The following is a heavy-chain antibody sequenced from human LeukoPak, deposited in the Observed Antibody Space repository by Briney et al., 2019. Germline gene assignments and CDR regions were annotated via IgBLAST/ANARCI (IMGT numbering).Heavy chain of an antibody. CDR3: AKDPYSSGHGGYFDY. J-gene: IGHJ4*02. Sequence: GGSLRLSCAASGFTFDDYAMHWVRQAPGKGLEWVSGISWNSGSIDYADSVKGRFTISRDNAKNSLYLQMNSLRAEDTALYYCAKDPYSSGHGGYFDYWGQGTLVTVSS. CDR1: GFTFDDYA. V-gene: IGHV3-9*01. D-gene: IGHD3-22*01. CDR2: ISWNSGSI.